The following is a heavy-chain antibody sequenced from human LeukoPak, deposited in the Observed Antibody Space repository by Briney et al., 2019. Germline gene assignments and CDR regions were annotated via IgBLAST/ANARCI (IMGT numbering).Heavy chain of an antibody. D-gene: IGHD1-7*01. CDR2: ISSSGSTI. V-gene: IGHV3-48*03. CDR1: GFTFSSYE. Sequence: PGGSLRLSCAASGFTFSSYEMNWVRQAPGKGLEWVSYISSSGSTIYYADSVKGRFTISRDNAKNSLYLQMNSLRAEDTAVYYCARGELYGALYWGQGTLVTVSS. J-gene: IGHJ4*02. CDR3: ARGELYGALY.